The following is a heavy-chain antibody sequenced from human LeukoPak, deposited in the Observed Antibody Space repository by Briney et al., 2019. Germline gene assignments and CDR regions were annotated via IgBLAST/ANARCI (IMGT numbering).Heavy chain of an antibody. V-gene: IGHV3-23*01. CDR1: GFTFSSYA. J-gene: IGHJ3*02. D-gene: IGHD3-22*01. CDR3: AKGIVTMIVVVITNGAFDI. Sequence: GGSLRLSCAASGFTFSSYAMSWVRQAPGKGLKWVSAISGSGGSTYYADSVKGRFTISRDNSKNMLYLQMNSLRAEDTAVYYCAKGIVTMIVVVITNGAFDIWGQGTMVTVSS. CDR2: ISGSGGST.